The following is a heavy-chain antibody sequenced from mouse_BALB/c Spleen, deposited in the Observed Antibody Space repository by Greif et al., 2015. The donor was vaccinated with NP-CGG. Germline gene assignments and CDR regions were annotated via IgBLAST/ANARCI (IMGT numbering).Heavy chain of an antibody. CDR1: GFTFSSYG. Sequence: DVMLVESGGDLVKPGGSLKLSCAASGFTFSSYGMSWVRQTPDKRLEWVATISSGGSYTYYPDSVKGRFTISRDNAKNTLYLQMSSLKSEDTAMYYCARQSLIILTDYWGQGTTLTVSS. CDR3: ARQSLIILTDY. CDR2: ISSGGSYT. D-gene: IGHD1-2*01. J-gene: IGHJ2*01. V-gene: IGHV5-6*02.